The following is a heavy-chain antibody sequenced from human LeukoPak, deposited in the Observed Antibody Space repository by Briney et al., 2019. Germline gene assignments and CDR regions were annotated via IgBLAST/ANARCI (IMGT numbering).Heavy chain of an antibody. D-gene: IGHD3-10*01. CDR2: ISGSPGST. V-gene: IGHV3-23*01. J-gene: IGHJ5*02. CDR1: GFTFSSYA. Sequence: GGSLRLSCAASGFTFSSYAMSWVRQAPGKGLEWVSAISGSPGSTYYADSVKGRFTISRDNAKNSLYLQMNSLRAEDTAVYYCAKDPDYYGSGDNWFDPWGQGTLVTVST. CDR3: AKDPDYYGSGDNWFDP.